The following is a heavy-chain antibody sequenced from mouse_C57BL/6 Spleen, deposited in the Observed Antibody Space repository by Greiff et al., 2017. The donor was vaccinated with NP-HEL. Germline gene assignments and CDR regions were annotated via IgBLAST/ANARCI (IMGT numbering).Heavy chain of an antibody. V-gene: IGHV1-50*01. J-gene: IGHJ1*03. D-gene: IGHD4-1*01. CDR2: IDPSDSYT. CDR3: ASLGRGYFDV. CDR1: GYTFTSYW. Sequence: QVQLQQSGAELVKPGASVKLSCKASGYTFTSYWMQWVKQRPGQGLEWIGEIDPSDSYTNYNQKFKGKATLTVDTSSSTAYMQLSSLTSEDSAVYYCASLGRGYFDVWGTGTTVTVSS.